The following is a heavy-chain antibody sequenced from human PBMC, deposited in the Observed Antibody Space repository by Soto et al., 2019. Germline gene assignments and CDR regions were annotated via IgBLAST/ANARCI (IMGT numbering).Heavy chain of an antibody. J-gene: IGHJ4*02. Sequence: XVKVYCKPSGGTFSNYAISWVRQSPGQGLEWMGGIIPIFGTTNYAQKFQGRVTITADESTSTAYMELSSLRSEDTAVYYCARAVRRDYDISGYGTLHFDYWGQGTLVTVSS. CDR3: ARAVRRDYDISGYGTLHFDY. CDR2: IIPIFGTT. CDR1: GGTFSNYA. V-gene: IGHV1-69*13. D-gene: IGHD3-22*01.